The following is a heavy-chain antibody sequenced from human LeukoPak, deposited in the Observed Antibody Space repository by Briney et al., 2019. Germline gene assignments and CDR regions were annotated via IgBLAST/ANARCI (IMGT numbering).Heavy chain of an antibody. Sequence: KPSESVSLTCTVSGGSISSSSYYWGWIRQPPGKGLEWIGSIYYSGSTYYNPSLKSRVTISVDTSKNQFSLKLSSVTAADTAVYYCARRYYDFWSGIGYFDYWGQGTLVTVSS. CDR3: ARRYYDFWSGIGYFDY. CDR1: GGSISSSSYY. CDR2: IYYSGST. V-gene: IGHV4-39*01. D-gene: IGHD3-3*01. J-gene: IGHJ4*02.